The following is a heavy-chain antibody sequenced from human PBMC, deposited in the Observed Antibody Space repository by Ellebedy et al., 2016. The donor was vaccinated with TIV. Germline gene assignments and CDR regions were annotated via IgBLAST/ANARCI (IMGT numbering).Heavy chain of an antibody. CDR2: ISYDGNNK. V-gene: IGHV3-30*18. CDR3: AKDPSIAARYFDF. J-gene: IGHJ4*02. D-gene: IGHD6-6*01. CDR1: GFTFSNYG. Sequence: GGSLRLSXAASGFTFSNYGMHWVRLAPGKGLEWVAVISYDGNNKYYADSVKGRFTVSRDNSKNMLYLQMNSLRPEDTAMYYCAKDPSIAARYFDFWGQGTLVTVSS.